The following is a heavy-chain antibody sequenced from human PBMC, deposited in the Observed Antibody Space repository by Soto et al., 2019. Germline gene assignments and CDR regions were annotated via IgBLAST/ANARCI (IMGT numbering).Heavy chain of an antibody. CDR2: INHSGST. Sequence: SETLSLTCAVYGGSFSGYYWSWIRQPPGKGLEWIGEINHSGSTNYNPSLKSRVTISADTSKNQFSLKLSSVTAADTAVYYCARKLRFLEWLSSGTGYYYGMDVWGQGTTVTVSS. V-gene: IGHV4-34*01. CDR1: GGSFSGYY. CDR3: ARKLRFLEWLSSGTGYYYGMDV. D-gene: IGHD3-3*01. J-gene: IGHJ6*02.